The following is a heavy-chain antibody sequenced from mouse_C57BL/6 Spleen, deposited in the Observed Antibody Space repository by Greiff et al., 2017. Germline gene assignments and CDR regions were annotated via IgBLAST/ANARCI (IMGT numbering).Heavy chain of an antibody. V-gene: IGHV1-61*01. CDR2: ISPSASGT. CDR1: GYTFTSYW. J-gene: IGHJ2*01. D-gene: IGHD2-3*01. Sequence: QVQLQPGAELVRPGSSVKLSCKASGYTFTSYWMDWVKKRPGHGLEWIGNISPSASGTHYNQKFKDKATLTVDKSSSTAYMQLRSRTSEVSSVYYCARRGWLLVDDWGQGTTLTVSS. CDR3: ARRGWLLVDD.